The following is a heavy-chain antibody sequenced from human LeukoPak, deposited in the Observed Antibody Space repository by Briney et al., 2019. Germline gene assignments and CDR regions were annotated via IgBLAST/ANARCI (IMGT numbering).Heavy chain of an antibody. CDR2: IYYSGST. V-gene: IGHV4-59*01. CDR3: ARGWAPYYYYGMDV. Sequence: SETLSLTCTVSGGSISSYYWSLIRQPPGKGLEWIGYIYYSGSTNYNPSLKSRVTISVDTSKNQFSLKLSSVTAADTAVYYCARGWAPYYYYGMDVWGQGTTVTVSS. CDR1: GGSISSYY. J-gene: IGHJ6*02. D-gene: IGHD1-26*01.